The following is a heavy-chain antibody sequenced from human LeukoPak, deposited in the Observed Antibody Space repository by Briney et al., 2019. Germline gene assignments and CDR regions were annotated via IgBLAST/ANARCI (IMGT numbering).Heavy chain of an antibody. CDR2: IYYSGST. J-gene: IGHJ4*02. D-gene: IGHD3-16*01. V-gene: IGHV4-59*08. Sequence: SETLSLTCAVYGGSFSGYYWSWIRQPPGKGLEWIGYIYYSGSTNYNPSLKSRVTISVDTSKNQFSLKLSSVTAADTAVYYCARMTTLYFDYWGQGTLVTVSS. CDR3: ARMTTLYFDY. CDR1: GGSFSGYY.